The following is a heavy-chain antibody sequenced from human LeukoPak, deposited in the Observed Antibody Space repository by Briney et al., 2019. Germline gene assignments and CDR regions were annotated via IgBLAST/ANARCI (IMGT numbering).Heavy chain of an antibody. V-gene: IGHV4-59*01. D-gene: IGHD5-24*01. CDR3: ARVGRYGYNLEYFDY. Sequence: KPSETLSPTCTVSGGSISSYYWSWIRQPPGKGLEWIGYIYYSGSTNYNPSLKSRVTISVDTSKNQFSLKLSSVTAADTAVYYCARVGRYGYNLEYFDYWGQGTLVTVSS. J-gene: IGHJ4*02. CDR1: GGSISSYY. CDR2: IYYSGST.